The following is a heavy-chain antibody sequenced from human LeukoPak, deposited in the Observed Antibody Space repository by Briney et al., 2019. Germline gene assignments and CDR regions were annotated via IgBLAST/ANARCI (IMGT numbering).Heavy chain of an antibody. CDR1: GYSISSGYY. CDR3: ARTIAVPNWFDP. D-gene: IGHD6-19*01. V-gene: IGHV4-38-2*02. J-gene: IGHJ5*02. CDR2: IYHSGST. Sequence: PSETLSLTCTVSGYSISSGYYWGWIRQPPGKGLEWIGSIYHSGSTYYNPSLKSRVTISVDTSKNQFSLKLSSVTAADTAVYYCARTIAVPNWFDPWGQGTLVTVSS.